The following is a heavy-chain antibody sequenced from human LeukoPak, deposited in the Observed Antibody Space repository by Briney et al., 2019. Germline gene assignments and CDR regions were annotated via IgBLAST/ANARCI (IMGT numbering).Heavy chain of an antibody. CDR2: ISYDGSNK. J-gene: IGHJ4*02. CDR3: ARDWDYKMATIPGY. Sequence: GGSLRLSCAASGFTFSSYAMHWVRQAPGKGLEWVAVISYDGSNKYYADSVKGRFTISRDNSKNTPYLQMNSLRAEDTAVYFCARDWDYKMATIPGYWGQGTLVTVSS. CDR1: GFTFSSYA. D-gene: IGHD5-24*01. V-gene: IGHV3-30-3*01.